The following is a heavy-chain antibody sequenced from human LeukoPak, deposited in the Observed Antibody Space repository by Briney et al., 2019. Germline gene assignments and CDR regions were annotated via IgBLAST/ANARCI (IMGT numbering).Heavy chain of an antibody. J-gene: IGHJ5*02. CDR2: IYYSGST. CDR1: GYSISSSNW. Sequence: SETLSLTCAASGYSISSSNWWGWIRQPPGKGLEWIGYIYYSGSTYYNPSLKSRVTMSVDTSKNQFSLKLSSVTAVDTAVYYCARIVWAGTNWFDPWGQGTLVTVSS. D-gene: IGHD6-19*01. V-gene: IGHV4-28*01. CDR3: ARIVWAGTNWFDP.